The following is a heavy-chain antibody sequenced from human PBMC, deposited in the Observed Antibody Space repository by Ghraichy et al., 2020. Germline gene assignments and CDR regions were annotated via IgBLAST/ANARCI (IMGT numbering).Heavy chain of an antibody. CDR3: AVANWNYVWWFDP. Sequence: SETLSLTCAVYGGSFSGYYWSWIRQPPGKGLEWIGEINHSGSTNYNPSLKSRVTISVDTSKNQFSLKLSSVTAADTAVYYCAVANWNYVWWFDPWGQGTLVTVSS. CDR2: INHSGST. J-gene: IGHJ5*02. CDR1: GGSFSGYY. V-gene: IGHV4-34*01. D-gene: IGHD1-7*01.